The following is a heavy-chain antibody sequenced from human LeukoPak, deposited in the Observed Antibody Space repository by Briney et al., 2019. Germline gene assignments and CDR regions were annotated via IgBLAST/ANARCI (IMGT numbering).Heavy chain of an antibody. CDR1: EFTFSDYA. Sequence: GGSLRLYCVASEFTFSDYAMSWVRQAPGKGLEWVSAITGSGGSTYYADSVKGRFTISRDNSKNTPYLQMNSLRADDTAVYYCAKGKDCWGQGTLVTVSS. CDR3: AKGKDC. CDR2: ITGSGGST. V-gene: IGHV3-23*01. J-gene: IGHJ4*02.